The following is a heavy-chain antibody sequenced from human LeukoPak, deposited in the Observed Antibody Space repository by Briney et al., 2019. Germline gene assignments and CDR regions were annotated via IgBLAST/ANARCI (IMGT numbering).Heavy chain of an antibody. Sequence: AGGSLRLSCAASGFTFSSSVMSWVRQPPGKGLEWVSTINGDGTRTYYAVSSNGRFIISRDNSMNTLYLQMNGLRAEDTAVYYCARDQGGYSTDFDFWGQGTLVTVSS. CDR1: GFTFSSSV. D-gene: IGHD5-12*01. CDR3: ARDQGGYSTDFDF. V-gene: IGHV3-23*01. J-gene: IGHJ4*02. CDR2: INGDGTRT.